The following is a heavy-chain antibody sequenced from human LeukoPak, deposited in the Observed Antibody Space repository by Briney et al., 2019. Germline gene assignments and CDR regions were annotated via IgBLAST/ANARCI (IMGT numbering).Heavy chain of an antibody. CDR2: IIPILGIA. CDR1: GGTFSSYT. CDR3: ARGGVGATFDY. Sequence: SVKVSCKASGGTFSSYTISWVRQAPGQGLEWMGRIIPILGIANYAQKFQGRVTITADKSTSTACMELSSLRSEDTAVYYCARGGVGATFDYWGQGTLVTVSS. D-gene: IGHD1-26*01. V-gene: IGHV1-69*02. J-gene: IGHJ4*02.